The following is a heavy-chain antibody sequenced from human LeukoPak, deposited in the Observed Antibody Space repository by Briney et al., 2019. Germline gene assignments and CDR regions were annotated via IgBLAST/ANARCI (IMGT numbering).Heavy chain of an antibody. J-gene: IGHJ5*02. D-gene: IGHD3-3*01. CDR1: GGSISSSSYY. V-gene: IGHV4-39*02. CDR2: IYYSGST. Sequence: SETLSLTCTVSGGSISSSSYYWGWIRQPPGKGLEWIGSIYYSGSTYYNPSLKSRVTISVDTSKNQFSLKLSSVTAADTAVYYCAREGSITIFGVVKTIGWFDPWGQGTLVTVSS. CDR3: AREGSITIFGVVKTIGWFDP.